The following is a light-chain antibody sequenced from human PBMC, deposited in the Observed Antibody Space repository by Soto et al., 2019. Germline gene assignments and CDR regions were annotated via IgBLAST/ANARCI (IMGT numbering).Light chain of an antibody. CDR2: DAS. CDR1: QSVSSY. J-gene: IGKJ1*01. CDR3: QQRGKWPPT. V-gene: IGKV3-11*01. Sequence: DIVLTQSPASLSLSPGERATLSCRASQSVSSYLAWYQQKPGQAPRLLIYDASNRATGIPARFSGSGSGTDFSLTINSLEPEDFAVYYCQQRGKWPPTFGQGTKV.